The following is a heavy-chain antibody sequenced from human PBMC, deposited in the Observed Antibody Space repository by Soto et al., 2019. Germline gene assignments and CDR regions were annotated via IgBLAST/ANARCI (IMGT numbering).Heavy chain of an antibody. V-gene: IGHV3-21*01. CDR1: GFTFSSYS. Sequence: GESLKISCAASGFTFSSYSMNWVRQAPGKGLEWVSSISSSSSYIYYADSVKGRFTISRDNAKNSLYLQMNSLRAEDTAVYYCARDFPPTYQLLFDYWGQGTLVTVSS. CDR2: ISSSSSYI. CDR3: ARDFPPTYQLLFDY. D-gene: IGHD2-2*01. J-gene: IGHJ4*02.